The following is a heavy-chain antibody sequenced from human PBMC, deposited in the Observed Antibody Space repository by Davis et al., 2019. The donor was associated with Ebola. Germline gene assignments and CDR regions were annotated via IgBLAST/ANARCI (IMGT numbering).Heavy chain of an antibody. V-gene: IGHV4-59*01. Sequence: PSETLSLTCTVSGGSINSYYWSWVRQPPVKGLEWIGYIYYSGSTNYNPSLKSRVTISVDTSKNQFSLKLSSVTAADTAVYYCASGGRRDAFDIWGQGTMVTVSS. CDR2: IYYSGST. D-gene: IGHD1-26*01. CDR1: GGSINSYY. J-gene: IGHJ3*02. CDR3: ASGGRRDAFDI.